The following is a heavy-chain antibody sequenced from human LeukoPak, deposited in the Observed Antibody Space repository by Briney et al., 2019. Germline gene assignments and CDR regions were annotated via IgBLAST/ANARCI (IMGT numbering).Heavy chain of an antibody. Sequence: ASVKVSCKASGYTFTVYSIHWVRQAPGQGLEWMGWINPNSGDTNYAQKFQGRVTMTRDTSISTAYMELSRLRSDDTAVYYCATPGYSSSWYDYWGQGTLVTVSS. CDR1: GYTFTVYS. V-gene: IGHV1-2*02. CDR2: INPNSGDT. D-gene: IGHD6-13*01. J-gene: IGHJ4*02. CDR3: ATPGYSSSWYDY.